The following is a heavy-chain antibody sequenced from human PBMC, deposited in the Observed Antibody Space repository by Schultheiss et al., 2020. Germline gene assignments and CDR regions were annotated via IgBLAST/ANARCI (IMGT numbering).Heavy chain of an antibody. CDR3: ARDRGYCSGGSCYLY. CDR1: GGTFSSYA. Sequence: SVKVSCKASGGTFSSYAISWVRQAPGQGLEWMGGIIPIFGTANYAQKFQGRVTITADESTSTAYMELSSLRSEDTAVYYCARDRGYCSGGSCYLYWGQGGLGTIAS. CDR2: IIPIFGTA. J-gene: IGHJ4*02. V-gene: IGHV1-69*13. D-gene: IGHD2-15*01.